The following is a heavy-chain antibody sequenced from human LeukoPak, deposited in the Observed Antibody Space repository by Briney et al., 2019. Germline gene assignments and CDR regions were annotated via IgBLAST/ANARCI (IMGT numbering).Heavy chain of an antibody. J-gene: IGHJ3*02. V-gene: IGHV3-23*01. CDR3: AKGVASPDAFDI. CDR2: ISGSGGST. CDR1: GFTFSSYA. D-gene: IGHD5-12*01. Sequence: GGSLRLSCAASGFTFSSYAMSWVRQAPGKGLEWVSAISGSGGSTYYADSVKGRFTISRGNSKNTLYLQMNSLRAEDTAVYYCAKGVASPDAFDIWGQGTMVTVSS.